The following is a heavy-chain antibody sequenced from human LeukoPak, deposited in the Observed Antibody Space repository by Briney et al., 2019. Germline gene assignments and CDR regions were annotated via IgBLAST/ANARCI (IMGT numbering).Heavy chain of an antibody. CDR3: ARPLFRRGSGYLFDY. V-gene: IGHV4-59*01. CDR1: GGSISSYY. Sequence: SETLSLTGTGSGGSISSYYWSWIRQPPGKGREWSGYIYYSGSTNYNPSLKNGATISVDTSRNEFSVKLSSVTAAPTAVYYGARPLFRRGSGYLFDYSGHGTLSPPP. J-gene: IGHJ4*01. D-gene: IGHD3-22*01. CDR2: IYYSGST.